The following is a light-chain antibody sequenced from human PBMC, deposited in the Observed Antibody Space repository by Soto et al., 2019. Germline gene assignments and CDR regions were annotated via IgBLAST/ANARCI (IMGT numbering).Light chain of an antibody. CDR2: SNK. J-gene: IGLJ2*01. Sequence: QSVLTQPPSASGTPGQRVTISCSGSSSNIGSNTVNWYQQLPGTAPKRLISSNKQRPSRVPDRFSVSKSGTSASLAISGLQSEDEADYYCAAWAASLNGVVFGGGTKLTVL. CDR1: SSNIGSNT. CDR3: AAWAASLNGVV. V-gene: IGLV1-44*01.